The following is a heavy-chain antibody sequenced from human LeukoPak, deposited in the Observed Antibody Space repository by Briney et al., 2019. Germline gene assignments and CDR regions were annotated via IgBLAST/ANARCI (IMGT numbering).Heavy chain of an antibody. CDR1: GFTFSSYS. D-gene: IGHD1-26*01. Sequence: NSGGSLRLSCAASGFTFSSYSMNWVRQAPGKGLEWVSSISSSSSYIYYGDSVKGRFTISRDNAKNSLYLQMNSLRAEDTAVYYCARAERPRTRPVGATTAFDYGGQGTLVTVSS. CDR2: ISSSSSYI. V-gene: IGHV3-21*01. CDR3: ARAERPRTRPVGATTAFDY. J-gene: IGHJ4*02.